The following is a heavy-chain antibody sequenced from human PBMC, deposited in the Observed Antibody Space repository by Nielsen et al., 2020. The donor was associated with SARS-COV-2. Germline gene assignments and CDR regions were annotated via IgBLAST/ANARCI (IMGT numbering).Heavy chain of an antibody. CDR3: ARRRELAFDY. D-gene: IGHD1-26*01. CDR2: IYPGDSDT. J-gene: IGHJ4*02. CDR1: GFTFTSYW. Sequence: GESPKISCKGSGFTFTSYWIAWVRQMPGKGLEWMGIIYPGDSDTRYSPSFQGQVTISADKSISTAYLQWSSLKASDTAMYYCARRRELAFDYWGQGTLVTVSS. V-gene: IGHV5-51*01.